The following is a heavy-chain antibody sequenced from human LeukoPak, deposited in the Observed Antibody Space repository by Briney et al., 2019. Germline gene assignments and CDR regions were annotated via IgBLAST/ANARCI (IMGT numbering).Heavy chain of an antibody. V-gene: IGHV4-34*01. CDR2: IKHSGST. Sequence: SETLSLTCAVYGGSFSGYYWSWIRQPPGKGLEWIGEIKHSGSTYYNPSLKSRVTMSVDTSKNQFSLKLNSVTAADTAVYYCARLGYGGNRRSSYFDYWGQGTLVTVSS. D-gene: IGHD4-17*01. CDR1: GGSFSGYY. CDR3: ARLGYGGNRRSSYFDY. J-gene: IGHJ4*02.